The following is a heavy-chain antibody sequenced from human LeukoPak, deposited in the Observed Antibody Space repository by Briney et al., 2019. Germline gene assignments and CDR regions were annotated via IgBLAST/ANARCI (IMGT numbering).Heavy chain of an antibody. J-gene: IGHJ1*01. V-gene: IGHV4-38-2*01. D-gene: IGHD2-2*01. Sequence: SETLSLTCAVSGYSISSGYYWGWIRQPPGKGLEWIGSIYHSGSTYYNPSLKSRVTISVDRSKNQFSLKLSSVTAADTAVYYCARTPYCSSTSCFAGYFQHWGQGTLVTVSS. CDR2: IYHSGST. CDR1: GYSISSGYY. CDR3: ARTPYCSSTSCFAGYFQH.